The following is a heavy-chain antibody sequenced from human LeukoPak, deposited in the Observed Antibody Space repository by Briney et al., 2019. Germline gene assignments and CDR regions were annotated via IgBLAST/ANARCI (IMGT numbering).Heavy chain of an antibody. CDR1: GGSFSGYY. D-gene: IGHD2-21*02. J-gene: IGHJ4*02. CDR3: AKSDGYGLIDY. CDR2: INHSGST. Sequence: SETLSLTCAVYGGSFSGYYWSWIRQPPGKGLEWIGEINHSGSTNYNPSLKSRVTISVDTSKNQFSLKLSSVTAADTAVYYCAKSDGYGLIDYLGQGTLVTVSS. V-gene: IGHV4-34*01.